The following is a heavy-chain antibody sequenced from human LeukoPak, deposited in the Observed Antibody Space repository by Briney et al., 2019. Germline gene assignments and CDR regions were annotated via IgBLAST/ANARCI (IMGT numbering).Heavy chain of an antibody. CDR2: INSDGSSK. CDR1: GFTFSNYW. V-gene: IGHV3-74*03. J-gene: IGHJ4*02. Sequence: TGGSLRLSCAASGFTFSNYWMHWVRQAPGKGLVWVSLINSDGSSKTYADSVKGRFTISRDNAKNELYLQINSLRVEDTAVYYCARRDCSGGTCYSAYWGQGTLVTVSS. D-gene: IGHD2-15*01. CDR3: ARRDCSGGTCYSAY.